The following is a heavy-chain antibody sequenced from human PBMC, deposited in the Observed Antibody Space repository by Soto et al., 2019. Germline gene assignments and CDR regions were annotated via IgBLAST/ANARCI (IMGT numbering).Heavy chain of an antibody. CDR1: GGTFNTYA. CDR2: ISPMFGAA. Sequence: QVQLVQSGAEMKKPGSSVKVSCQSSGGTFNTYAMNWVRQAPGQGPEWMGDISPMFGAANYAPKFQGRVTIAADETTGTSYMKLRSLTSEDTALYFCAREVQVHTRGFVYCGQGTLVTVSS. J-gene: IGHJ4*02. D-gene: IGHD3-10*01. V-gene: IGHV1-69*19. CDR3: AREVQVHTRGFVY.